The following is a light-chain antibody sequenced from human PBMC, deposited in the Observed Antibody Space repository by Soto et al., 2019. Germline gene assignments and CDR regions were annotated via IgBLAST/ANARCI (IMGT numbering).Light chain of an antibody. CDR3: QVCDSSSDHQEV. Sequence: SYELTQPPSVSVAPGKTARITCGGNNIGSKSVHWYQQKPGQAPVLVIYYDSDRPSGIPERFSGSNSGNTATLTISRVEAGDEADYYCQVCDSSSDHQEVFGGGTKRTVL. V-gene: IGLV3-21*04. CDR1: NIGSKS. CDR2: YDS. J-gene: IGLJ2*01.